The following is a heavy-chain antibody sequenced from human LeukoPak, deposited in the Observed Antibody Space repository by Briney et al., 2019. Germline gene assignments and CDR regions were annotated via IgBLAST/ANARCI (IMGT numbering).Heavy chain of an antibody. CDR1: GYTFINYA. CDR2: INAGNGNT. D-gene: IGHD6-13*01. CDR3: ARGPRAAADDY. Sequence: AASVKVSCKASGYTFINYAINWGRQAPGQRPEWMGWINAGNGNTKYSQKFQGRVTITRDTSASTAYMELSSLTSEGTAVYYCARGPRAAADDYWGQGTLVTVSS. J-gene: IGHJ4*02. V-gene: IGHV1-3*01.